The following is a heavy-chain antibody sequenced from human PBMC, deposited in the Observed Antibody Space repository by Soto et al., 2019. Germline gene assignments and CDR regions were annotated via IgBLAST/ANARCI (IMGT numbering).Heavy chain of an antibody. CDR2: IYHSGST. CDR1: GGSISSGGYS. J-gene: IGHJ4*02. CDR3: ARGLDY. V-gene: IGHV4-30-2*01. Sequence: SETLSFTCAVSGGSISSGGYSWSWIRQPPGKGLEWIGYIYHSGSTYYNPSLKSRVTISVDRSKNQFSLKLSSVTAADTAVYYCARGLDYWGQGTLVTVSS.